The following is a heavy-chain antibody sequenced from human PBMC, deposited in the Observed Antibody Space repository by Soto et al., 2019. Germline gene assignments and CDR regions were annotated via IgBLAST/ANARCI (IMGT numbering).Heavy chain of an antibody. CDR3: AASCVGCGGFNYYGMEV. D-gene: IGHD2-21*01. Sequence: WIRQPTRKGLEWIGSINYSGSTYYNPSLKILVTISVDSSKNQFSLKLSSVTAADTAVYYCAASCVGCGGFNYYGMEVWVKGTTVTVSS. V-gene: IGHV4-31*01. CDR2: INYSGST. J-gene: IGHJ6*04.